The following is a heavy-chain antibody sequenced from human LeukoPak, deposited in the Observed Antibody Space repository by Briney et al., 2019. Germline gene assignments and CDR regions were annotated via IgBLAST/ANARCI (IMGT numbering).Heavy chain of an antibody. CDR3: ARGLMGGWPNFEY. V-gene: IGHV3-23*01. Sequence: GGSLRLSCAASGFTFSSYGMSWVRQAPGKGLEWVSAISGSGGSTYYADSVKGRFTISRDNSKNTLYLQMNNLRAEDTAVYYCARGLMGGWPNFEYWGQGTLVTVSS. D-gene: IGHD2-8*01. CDR2: ISGSGGST. J-gene: IGHJ4*02. CDR1: GFTFSSYG.